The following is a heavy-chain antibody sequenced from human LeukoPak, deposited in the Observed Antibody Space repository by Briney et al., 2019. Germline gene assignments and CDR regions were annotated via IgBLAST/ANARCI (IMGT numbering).Heavy chain of an antibody. D-gene: IGHD6-19*01. CDR2: ISSSSSYT. CDR3: ARAGGGSGWYKRYYGMDV. V-gene: IGHV3-11*06. Sequence: GGSLRLSCAASGFTFSDYYMSWIRQAPGKGPEWVSYISSSSSYTNYADSVKGRFTISRDNAKNSLYLQMNSLRAEDTAVYYCARAGGGSGWYKRYYGMDVWGKGTTVTVSS. CDR1: GFTFSDYY. J-gene: IGHJ6*04.